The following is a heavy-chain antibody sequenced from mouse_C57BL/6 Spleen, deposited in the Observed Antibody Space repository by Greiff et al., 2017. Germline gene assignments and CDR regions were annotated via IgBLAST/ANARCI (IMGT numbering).Heavy chain of an antibody. Sequence: QVQLKQPGAELVRPGSSVKLSCQASVSTFPSYWMHWVKQRPIPGLEWIGNIDPSDSETPYNQKFQDKAPLTVDQSSSTAYMQLSSLTAEDSAVYYCAREGDGGFAYWGQGTLVTVSA. CDR1: VSTFPSYW. CDR2: IDPSDSET. V-gene: IGHV1-52*01. D-gene: IGHD3-3*01. J-gene: IGHJ3*01. CDR3: AREGDGGFAY.